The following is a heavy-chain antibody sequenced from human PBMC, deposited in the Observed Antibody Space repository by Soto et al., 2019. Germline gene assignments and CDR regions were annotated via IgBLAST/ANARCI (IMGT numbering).Heavy chain of an antibody. Sequence: ASVKVSCKASGYTFTSYDINWVRQATGQGLEWMGWMNPNSGNTGYAQKFQGRVTMTRNTSISTAYMELSGLRSEDTAVYYCAREYCSGGSCYPGDYYYYYYMDVWGKGATVTVSS. CDR3: AREYCSGGSCYPGDYYYYYYMDV. CDR2: MNPNSGNT. D-gene: IGHD2-15*01. V-gene: IGHV1-8*01. CDR1: GYTFTSYD. J-gene: IGHJ6*03.